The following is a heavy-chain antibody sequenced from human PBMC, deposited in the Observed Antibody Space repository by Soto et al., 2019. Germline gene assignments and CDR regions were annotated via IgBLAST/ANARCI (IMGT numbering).Heavy chain of an antibody. D-gene: IGHD3-16*01. V-gene: IGHV4-59*08. J-gene: IGHJ5*02. Sequence: QVQLQESGPGLVKPSETLSLTCTVSGGSIRGYYWSWIRQTPGKGLEWVGHIYYTGSTNYNPSLKMRLTISVDTSKNQFYLKLSSVTAAETAMYYCAMPKPTLYNWFDPWGHGTQVTVSS. CDR2: IYYTGST. CDR3: AMPKPTLYNWFDP. CDR1: GGSIRGYY.